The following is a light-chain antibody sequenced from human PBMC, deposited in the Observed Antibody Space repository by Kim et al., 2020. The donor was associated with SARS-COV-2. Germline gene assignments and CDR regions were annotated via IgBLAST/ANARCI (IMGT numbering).Light chain of an antibody. CDR3: QQSHSTPYT. Sequence: DIQMTQSPSSLSASVGDRVTITCRASQSINTYLNWYQQKPGKAPKLLNYAASSLQSGVPSRFSGSGSGTDFTLTISSLQPEDFATYYCQQSHSTPYTFGQGTKLEI. V-gene: IGKV1-39*01. CDR1: QSINTY. CDR2: AAS. J-gene: IGKJ2*01.